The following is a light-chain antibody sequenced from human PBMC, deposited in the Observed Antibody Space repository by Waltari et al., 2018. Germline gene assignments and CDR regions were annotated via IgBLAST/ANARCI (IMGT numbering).Light chain of an antibody. CDR2: GTS. V-gene: IGKV3-20*01. J-gene: IGKJ1*01. CDR3: QQYDSKPT. Sequence: IVLTQSPDTLSLSQGETAALSCRASDTINSEFLAWYQHKVGQAPRLLIYGTSTRAAGIPERFRGAGSGRDYTLSNIGLEPEDFAVYYCQQYDSKPTFGPGTKV. CDR1: DTINSEF.